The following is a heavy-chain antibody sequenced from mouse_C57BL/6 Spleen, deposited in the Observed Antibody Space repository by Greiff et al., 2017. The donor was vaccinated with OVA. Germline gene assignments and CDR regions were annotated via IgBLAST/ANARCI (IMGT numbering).Heavy chain of an antibody. V-gene: IGHV1-52*01. J-gene: IGHJ1*03. CDR1: GYTFTSYW. CDR2: IDPSDSET. D-gene: IGHD2-1*01. CDR3: SIYYGNPDWYFDV. Sequence: QVQLQQPGAELVRPGSSVKLSCTASGYTFTSYWMHWVKQRPIQGLEWIGNIDPSDSETHYNQKFKDKATLTVDNSSSTAYMQLSSLTSEDSAVYYCSIYYGNPDWYFDVWGTGTTVTVSS.